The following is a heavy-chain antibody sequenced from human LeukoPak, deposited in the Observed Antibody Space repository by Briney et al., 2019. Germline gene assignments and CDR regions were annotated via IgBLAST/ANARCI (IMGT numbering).Heavy chain of an antibody. V-gene: IGHV3-20*04. CDR2: INWNADST. CDR3: ARAILSNPKYYGMDV. J-gene: IGHJ6*02. CDR1: GFKFSDYG. Sequence: GGSLRLSCAASGFKFSDYGMSWVRQAPGKGLEWVSGINWNADSTGYADSVKGRFTISKDNAKNSLFLQMNSLRAEDTAMYYCARAILSNPKYYGMDVWGQGTTVTVSS. D-gene: IGHD3-3*01.